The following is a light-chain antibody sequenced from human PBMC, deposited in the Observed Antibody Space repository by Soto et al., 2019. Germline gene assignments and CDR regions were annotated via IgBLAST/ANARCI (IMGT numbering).Light chain of an antibody. V-gene: IGKV3-15*01. CDR2: GAS. J-gene: IGKJ5*01. CDR3: QQYNNWPT. Sequence: TVMPQVSSPLFVSSGERGTPFCRASQSVNSNLAWYQQKLCKAPRVLIFGASTRATGIPARCSGSGSGTEFTLTISSLQSEDFAVYYCQQYNNWPTFGQGTRLE. CDR1: QSVNSN.